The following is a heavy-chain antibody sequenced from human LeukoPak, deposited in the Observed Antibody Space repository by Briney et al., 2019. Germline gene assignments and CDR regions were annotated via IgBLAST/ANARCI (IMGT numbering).Heavy chain of an antibody. CDR1: GFTVSSNY. CDR3: AGEGGGWDGYYGSGSYYGMDV. Sequence: PGGSLRLSCAASGFTVSSNYMNWVRQAPGKGLEWVSVIYSGGSTYYADSVKGRFTISRDNSKNTLFLQMNSLRAEDTAVYYGAGEGGGWDGYYGSGSYYGMDVWGKGTTVTVSS. V-gene: IGHV3-53*01. D-gene: IGHD3-10*01. J-gene: IGHJ6*04. CDR2: IYSGGST.